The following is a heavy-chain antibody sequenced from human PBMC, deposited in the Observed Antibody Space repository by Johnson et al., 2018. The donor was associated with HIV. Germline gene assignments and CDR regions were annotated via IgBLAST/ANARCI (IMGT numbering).Heavy chain of an antibody. V-gene: IGHV3-23*04. D-gene: IGHD3-10*01. Sequence: VQLVESGGGLVQPGGSLRLSCAASGFTFSSYAMSWVRQAPGKGLDWVSSISGSGGSTFYADSVKGRFTISRDNSKNTLYLQMSSLRAEDTAIYYCAKLWFGSWDAFDIWGQGTMVTVSS. CDR2: ISGSGGST. J-gene: IGHJ3*02. CDR3: AKLWFGSWDAFDI. CDR1: GFTFSSYA.